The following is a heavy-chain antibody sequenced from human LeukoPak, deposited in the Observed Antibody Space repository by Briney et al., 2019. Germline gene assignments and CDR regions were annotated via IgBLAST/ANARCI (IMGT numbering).Heavy chain of an antibody. D-gene: IGHD3-3*01. V-gene: IGHV4-4*07. Sequence: SETLSLTCTVSGGSISSYYWGWIRQPAGKGLEWIGRTYTSGSTNYNPSLKSRVTLSVDTSKNQFSLKLSSVTAADTAVYYCARLKSGYYYMDVWGKGTTVTVSS. CDR2: TYTSGST. CDR3: ARLKSGYYYMDV. J-gene: IGHJ6*03. CDR1: GGSISSYY.